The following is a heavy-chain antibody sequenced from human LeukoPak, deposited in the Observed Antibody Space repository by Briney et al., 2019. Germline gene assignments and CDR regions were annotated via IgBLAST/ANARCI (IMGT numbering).Heavy chain of an antibody. CDR1: GFTFSNYA. D-gene: IGHD2/OR15-2a*01. J-gene: IGHJ4*02. CDR2: ISGSGGST. V-gene: IGHV3-23*01. Sequence: GGSLRLSCAASGFTFSNYAMNWVRQAPGKGLEWVSAISGSGGSTYYAVFVKGRFTISRDNSKNTLYLQMNSLRAEDTAVYYCAKGPLSHFDYWGQGTLVTVSS. CDR3: AKGPLSHFDY.